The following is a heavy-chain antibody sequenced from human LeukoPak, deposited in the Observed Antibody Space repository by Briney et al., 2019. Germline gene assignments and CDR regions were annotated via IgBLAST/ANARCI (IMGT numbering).Heavy chain of an antibody. CDR3: ARGAWFGELSTDYFDY. D-gene: IGHD3-10*01. J-gene: IGHJ4*02. V-gene: IGHV1-8*01. Sequence: ASVKVSCKASGYTFTSYDINWVRQATGQGLEWMGWMNPNSGNTGYAQKFQGRVTMTRNTSISTAYMELSSLRSEDTAVYYCARGAWFGELSTDYFDYWGQGTLVTVSS. CDR1: GYTFTSYD. CDR2: MNPNSGNT.